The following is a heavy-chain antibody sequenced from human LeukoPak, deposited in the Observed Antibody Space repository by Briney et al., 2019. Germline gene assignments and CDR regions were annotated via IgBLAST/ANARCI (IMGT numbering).Heavy chain of an antibody. Sequence: GGSLRLSCAASGLTFSTYSMNWVRQAPGKGLEWISYISSSSSTIYYADSVKGRFTISRDNAKNSLHLQMNTLRDEDTAVYYCAREYSSSSGKALDYWGQGTLVTVSS. J-gene: IGHJ4*02. CDR2: ISSSSSTI. CDR1: GLTFSTYS. D-gene: IGHD6-6*01. CDR3: AREYSSSSGKALDY. V-gene: IGHV3-48*02.